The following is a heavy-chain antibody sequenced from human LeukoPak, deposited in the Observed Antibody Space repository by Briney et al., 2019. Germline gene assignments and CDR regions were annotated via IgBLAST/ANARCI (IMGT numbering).Heavy chain of an antibody. CDR2: ISGSGGST. J-gene: IGHJ6*03. Sequence: PGGSLRLSCAASGFTFSSYAMSWVRQAPGKGLEWVSAISGSGGSTYYADSVKGRFTISRDNSKNTLYLQMNSLRAEDTAVYYCAKDRYYDSSGYKSYYYYMDVWGKGTTVTVSS. V-gene: IGHV3-23*01. CDR3: AKDRYYDSSGYKSYYYYMDV. CDR1: GFTFSSYA. D-gene: IGHD3-22*01.